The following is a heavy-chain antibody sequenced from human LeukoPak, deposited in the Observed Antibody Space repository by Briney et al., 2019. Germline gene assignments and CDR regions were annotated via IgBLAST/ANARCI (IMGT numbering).Heavy chain of an antibody. Sequence: ASVKVSCKASGYTITSYYMHWVRQAPGQGLEWMGIINPSGGSTSYAQKFQGRVTMTRDMSTSTDYMELSSLRSEDTAVYYCARDNSVEDTAWWFDPWGQGTLVTVSS. J-gene: IGHJ5*02. D-gene: IGHD4-23*01. CDR3: ARDNSVEDTAWWFDP. CDR2: INPSGGST. V-gene: IGHV1-46*01. CDR1: GYTITSYY.